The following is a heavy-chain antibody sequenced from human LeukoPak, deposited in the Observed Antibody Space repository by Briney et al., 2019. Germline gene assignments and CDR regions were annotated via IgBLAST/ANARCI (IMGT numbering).Heavy chain of an antibody. CDR2: MNPNSGNT. D-gene: IGHD3-10*01. Sequence: ASVKVSCKASGYTFTSYDINWVRQATGQGLEWMGWMNPNSGNTGYAQKFQGRVTMTRNTSIGTAYMELSSLRSEDTAVYYCARSFGGNYSYYYGMDVWGQGTPVTVSS. CDR3: ARSFGGNYSYYYGMDV. V-gene: IGHV1-8*01. CDR1: GYTFTSYD. J-gene: IGHJ6*02.